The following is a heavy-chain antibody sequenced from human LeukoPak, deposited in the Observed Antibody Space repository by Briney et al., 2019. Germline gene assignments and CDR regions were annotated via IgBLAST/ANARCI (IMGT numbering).Heavy chain of an antibody. CDR2: IYYSGST. J-gene: IGHJ4*02. D-gene: IGHD3-10*01. CDR3: ARQGAGVPFDY. Sequence: SQTLSLTCTVSGCSISSGGYYWSWIRQHPGKGLEWIGYIYYSGSTYYNPSLKSRVTISVDTSKNQFSLKLSSVTAADTAVYYCARQGAGVPFDYWGRGTLVTVSS. CDR1: GCSISSGGYY. V-gene: IGHV4-31*03.